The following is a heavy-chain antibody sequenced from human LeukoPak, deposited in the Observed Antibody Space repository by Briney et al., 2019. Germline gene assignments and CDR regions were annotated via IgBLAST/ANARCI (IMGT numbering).Heavy chain of an antibody. CDR2: INQDGSVK. CDR3: AKELQRWLQTKMGFDY. J-gene: IGHJ4*02. CDR1: GFTFSSEW. Sequence: PGGSLRLSCAASGFTFSSEWMSWVRQAPGKGLEWVANINQDGSVKYYVDSVKGRFTISRDNAKNSLYLQMNSLRAEDTAVYYCAKELQRWLQTKMGFDYWGQGTLVTVSS. V-gene: IGHV3-7*01. D-gene: IGHD5-24*01.